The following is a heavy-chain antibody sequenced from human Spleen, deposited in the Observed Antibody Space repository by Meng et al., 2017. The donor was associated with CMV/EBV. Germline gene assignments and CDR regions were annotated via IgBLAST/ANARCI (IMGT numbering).Heavy chain of an antibody. CDR3: AKVRYYYDSRAYFDY. D-gene: IGHD3-22*01. CDR1: GFTFSSYW. J-gene: IGHJ4*02. V-gene: IGHV3-7*03. Sequence: GESLKISCAASGFTFSSYWMSWVRQAPGKGLEWVANIKQDGSEKYYVDSVKGRFTISRDNAKNSLYLQMNSLRAEDTAVYYCAKVRYYYDSRAYFDYWGQGTLVTVSS. CDR2: IKQDGSEK.